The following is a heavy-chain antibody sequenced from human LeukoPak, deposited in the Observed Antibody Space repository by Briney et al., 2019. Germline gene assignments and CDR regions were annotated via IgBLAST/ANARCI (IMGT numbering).Heavy chain of an antibody. V-gene: IGHV1-18*01. CDR1: GYTFTSYG. CDR3: ARSQVGATIYFDY. D-gene: IGHD1-26*01. Sequence: GASVKVSCKASGYTFTSYGISWVRQAPGQGLEWMGWISAYNGNTNYAQKLQGRVTLTTDTFTSTAHMELRGLRSDDTAVYYCARSQVGATIYFDYWGQGTLVTISS. CDR2: ISAYNGNT. J-gene: IGHJ4*02.